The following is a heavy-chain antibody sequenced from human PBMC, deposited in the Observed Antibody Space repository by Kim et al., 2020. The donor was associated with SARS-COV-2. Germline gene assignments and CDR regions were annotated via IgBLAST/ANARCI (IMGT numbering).Heavy chain of an antibody. V-gene: IGHV1-18*01. CDR1: GYSFSNYG. D-gene: IGHD3-22*01. CDR2: ISSKSGHT. Sequence: ASVKVSCKASGYSFSNYGLVWARQAPGQGLEWMGWISSKSGHTKYAQNVQGRFTLTTDTSTNTGYMEWSSLRSDDTAVYYCAPYYDSNSYRGQWDWGQGT. J-gene: IGHJ4*01. CDR3: APYYDSNSYRGQWD.